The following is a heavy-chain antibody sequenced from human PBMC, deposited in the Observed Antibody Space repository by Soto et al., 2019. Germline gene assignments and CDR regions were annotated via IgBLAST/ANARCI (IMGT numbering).Heavy chain of an antibody. J-gene: IGHJ4*02. CDR3: ASPVGYCSGGSCYPLADY. CDR2: ISSSSSYI. Sequence: PGGSLRLSCAASGFTFSSYSMNWVRQAPGKGLEWVSSISSSSSYIYYADSVKGRFTISRDNAKNSLYLQMNSLRAEDTAVYYCASPVGYCSGGSCYPLADYWGQGTLVTVSS. CDR1: GFTFSSYS. V-gene: IGHV3-21*01. D-gene: IGHD2-15*01.